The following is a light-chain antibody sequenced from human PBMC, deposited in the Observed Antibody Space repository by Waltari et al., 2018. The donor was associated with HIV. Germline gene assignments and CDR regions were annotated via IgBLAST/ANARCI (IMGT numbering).Light chain of an antibody. V-gene: IGLV6-57*01. J-gene: IGLJ2*01. CDR3: HSYDSDNQI. Sequence: NFMLTQPHSVSDSPGKTVTISCTRNSGSLASNSVQWYQRRPGSSPTTVIFDHSQRPSGFSDRFSASIDTSSNSASLTIVGLKTEDEGDFFCHSYDSDNQILGGGTKLTVL. CDR1: SGSLASNS. CDR2: DHS.